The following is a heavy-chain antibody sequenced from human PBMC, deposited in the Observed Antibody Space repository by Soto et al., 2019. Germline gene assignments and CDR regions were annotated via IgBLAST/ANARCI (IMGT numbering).Heavy chain of an antibody. J-gene: IGHJ6*03. Sequence: ASVKVPCKASGYTFTSYGISWVRQAPGQGLEWMGWISAYNGNTNYAQKLQGRVTMTTDTSTSTAYMELRSLRSDDTAVYYCARNLLYSSGWYVSYYYYYYMDVWGKGTTVTAP. CDR2: ISAYNGNT. D-gene: IGHD6-19*01. CDR3: ARNLLYSSGWYVSYYYYYYMDV. V-gene: IGHV1-18*01. CDR1: GYTFTSYG.